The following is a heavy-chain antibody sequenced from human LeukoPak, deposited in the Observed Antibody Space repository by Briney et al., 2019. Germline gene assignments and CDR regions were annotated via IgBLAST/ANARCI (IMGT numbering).Heavy chain of an antibody. CDR2: IYHSGST. D-gene: IGHD1-1*01. V-gene: IGHV4-38-2*02. CDR1: GYSISSGYY. Sequence: SETLSLTCTVSGYSISSGYYWGWIRQPPGKGLEWIGSIYHSGSTNYNPSLKSRVTISVDNSKNQFSLKMSSMTAADTAVYYCARAGRYTLDNWGQGTLVTVSS. CDR3: ARAGRYTLDN. J-gene: IGHJ4*02.